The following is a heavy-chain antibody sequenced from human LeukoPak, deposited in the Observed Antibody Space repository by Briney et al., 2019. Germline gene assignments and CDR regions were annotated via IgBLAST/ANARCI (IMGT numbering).Heavy chain of an antibody. CDR2: IYHSGTT. J-gene: IGHJ4*02. CDR1: GYSISSGYY. D-gene: IGHD1-1*01. V-gene: IGHV4-38-2*01. Sequence: SETLSLTCAVSGYSISSGYYWGWIRQPPGKGLQWIGSIYHSGTTYYNPSLWSRLTISLDTSKNQFSLGLSPVTAADTAVYYCARQTGTTPTFDFWGQGTQVTVSS. CDR3: ARQTGTTPTFDF.